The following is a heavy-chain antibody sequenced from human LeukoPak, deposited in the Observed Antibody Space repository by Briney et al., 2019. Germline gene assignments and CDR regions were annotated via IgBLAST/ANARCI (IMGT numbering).Heavy chain of an antibody. Sequence: SETLSLTCTVSGGSISSYYWSWIRQPPGKGLEWIGYIYYSGSTNYNPSLKSRVTISVDTSKNQFSLKLGSVTAADTAVYYCARGSRQQLSNWFDPWGQGTLVTVSS. CDR2: IYYSGST. J-gene: IGHJ5*02. D-gene: IGHD6-13*01. V-gene: IGHV4-59*01. CDR3: ARGSRQQLSNWFDP. CDR1: GGSISSYY.